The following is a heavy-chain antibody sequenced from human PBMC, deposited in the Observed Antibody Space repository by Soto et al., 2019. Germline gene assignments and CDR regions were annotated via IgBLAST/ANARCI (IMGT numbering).Heavy chain of an antibody. D-gene: IGHD4-17*01. CDR2: ISYDGSNK. Sequence: PGGSLRLSCAASGLTFRSYAMHWVRQAPGKGLEWVAVISYDGSNKYYADSVKGRFTISRDNSKNTLYLQMNSLRAEDTAVYYCARDSPPITVTYYFDYWGQGTLVTVSS. CDR3: ARDSPPITVTYYFDY. J-gene: IGHJ4*02. CDR1: GLTFRSYA. V-gene: IGHV3-30-3*01.